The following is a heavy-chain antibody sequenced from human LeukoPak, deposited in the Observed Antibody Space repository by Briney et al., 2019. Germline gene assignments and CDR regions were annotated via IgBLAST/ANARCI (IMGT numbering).Heavy chain of an antibody. V-gene: IGHV4-39*07. CDR2: IYYSGST. Sequence: SETLSLTCTVSGGSISSSSYYWGWIRQPPGKGLEWIGSIYYSGSTYYNPSLKSRVTISVDTSKNQFSLKLSSVTAADTAVYYCASNSPTYYYDSSGYYPFDYWGQGTLVTVSS. D-gene: IGHD3-22*01. CDR3: ASNSPTYYYDSSGYYPFDY. CDR1: GGSISSSSYY. J-gene: IGHJ4*02.